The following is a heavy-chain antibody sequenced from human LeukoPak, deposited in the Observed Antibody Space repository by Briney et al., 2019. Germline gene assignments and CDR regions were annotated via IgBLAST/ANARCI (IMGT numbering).Heavy chain of an antibody. CDR3: AKGVSGWPYYLDS. CDR2: ISDSGDDT. V-gene: IGHV3-23*01. D-gene: IGHD6-19*01. Sequence: GGSLRLSCAASGFTFSTYVMAWVRQAPGKGLEWVSSISDSGDDTYYADPVKGRFTISRDNSKNTLYLQMNSLRAEDTAAYYCAKGVSGWPYYLDSWGQGALVTVSS. J-gene: IGHJ4*02. CDR1: GFTFSTYV.